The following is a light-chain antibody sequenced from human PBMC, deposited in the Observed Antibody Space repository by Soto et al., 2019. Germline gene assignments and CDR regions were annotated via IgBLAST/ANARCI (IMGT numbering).Light chain of an antibody. CDR2: GSD. Sequence: QSVLTQPPSASGTPGQGVTISCSGSSSNIGSNSVNWYQHLPGTAPKLLIYGSDQRPSGVPDRFSGSKSGTSVSLAISGLQSEDEADYYCAAWDDSLNAVMFGGGTK. CDR1: SSNIGSNS. CDR3: AAWDDSLNAVM. J-gene: IGLJ3*02. V-gene: IGLV1-44*01.